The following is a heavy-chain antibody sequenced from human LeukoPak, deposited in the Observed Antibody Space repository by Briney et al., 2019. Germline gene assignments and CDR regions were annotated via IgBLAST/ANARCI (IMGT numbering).Heavy chain of an antibody. CDR3: ARDFTAAGYYYYMDV. CDR2: IYYSGST. D-gene: IGHD6-13*01. Sequence: SSETLSLTCTVSGGSISSSSYYWGWIRQPPGKGLEWIGSIYYSGSTYYNPSLKSRVTISVDTSKNQFSLKLSSVTAADTAVYYCARDFTAAGYYYYMDVWGKGTTVTVSS. J-gene: IGHJ6*03. V-gene: IGHV4-39*02. CDR1: GGSISSSSYY.